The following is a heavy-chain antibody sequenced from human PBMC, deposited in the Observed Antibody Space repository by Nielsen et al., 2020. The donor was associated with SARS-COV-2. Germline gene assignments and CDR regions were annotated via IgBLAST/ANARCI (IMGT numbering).Heavy chain of an antibody. CDR1: GGSVSSGSYY. Sequence: SETLSLTCSVSGGSVSSGSYYWSWIRQPPGRGLEWLGYSYYRGITNYNPSLKSRVTISVDTSKNQFSLKLSSVTAADTAVYYCARGFDYWGQGTLVTVSS. V-gene: IGHV4-61*01. J-gene: IGHJ4*02. CDR3: ARGFDY. CDR2: SYYRGIT.